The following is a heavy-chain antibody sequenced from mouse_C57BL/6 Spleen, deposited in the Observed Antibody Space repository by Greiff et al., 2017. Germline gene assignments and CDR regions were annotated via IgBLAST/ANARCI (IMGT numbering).Heavy chain of an antibody. CDR3: TRGPLITTVVATDYAMDY. V-gene: IGHV5-9-1*02. CDR2: ISSGGDYI. Sequence: EVKLVESGEGLVKPGGSLKLSCAASGFTFSSYAMSWVRQTPEKRLEWVAYISSGGDYIYYADTVKGRFTISRDNARNTLYLQMSSLKSEDTAMYYSTRGPLITTVVATDYAMDYWGQGTSVTVSS. D-gene: IGHD1-1*01. J-gene: IGHJ4*01. CDR1: GFTFSSYA.